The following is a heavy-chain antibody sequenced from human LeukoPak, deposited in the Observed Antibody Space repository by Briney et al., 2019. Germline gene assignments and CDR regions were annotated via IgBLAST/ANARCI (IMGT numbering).Heavy chain of an antibody. CDR3: ARRAGAYSHPYDY. J-gene: IGHJ4*02. D-gene: IGHD4/OR15-4a*01. Sequence: PGGSLRLCCTVSGFTVSTNSMSWFRQATGRGLESDSFFYSDNTHYSDSVKRRFTNSRDNSKNTLYLQMNSLRAVDTAVYYCARRAGAYSHPYDYWGQGTLVTVSS. CDR2: FYSDNT. CDR1: GFTVSTNS. V-gene: IGHV3-53*01.